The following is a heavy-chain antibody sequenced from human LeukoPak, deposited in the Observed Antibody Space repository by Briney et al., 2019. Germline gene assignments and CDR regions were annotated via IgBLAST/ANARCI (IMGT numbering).Heavy chain of an antibody. D-gene: IGHD6-13*01. V-gene: IGHV4-4*07. J-gene: IGHJ4*02. CDR1: GGSISRYY. CDR2: IYTSGST. CDR3: ATHSSSWYYFDY. Sequence: SETLSLTCTVSGGSISRYYWSWIRQPAGKGLEWIGRIYTSGSTNYNPSLKSRVTMSVDTSKNQFSLKLSSVTAADTAVYYCATHSSSWYYFDYWGQGTLVTVSS.